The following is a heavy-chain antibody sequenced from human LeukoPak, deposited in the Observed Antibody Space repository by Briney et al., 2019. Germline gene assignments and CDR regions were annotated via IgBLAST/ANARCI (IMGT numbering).Heavy chain of an antibody. CDR2: IYHSGST. D-gene: IGHD3-10*01. CDR1: GYSISSGYY. J-gene: IGHJ5*02. CDR3: ASQGSGTSNWFDP. V-gene: IGHV4-38-2*02. Sequence: SETLSLTCTVSGYSISSGYYWGWIRQPPGKGLEWIGEIYHSGSTNYNPSLKSRVTISLDKSKNQFSLKLNSVTAADTAVYYCASQGSGTSNWFDPWGQGTLVTVSS.